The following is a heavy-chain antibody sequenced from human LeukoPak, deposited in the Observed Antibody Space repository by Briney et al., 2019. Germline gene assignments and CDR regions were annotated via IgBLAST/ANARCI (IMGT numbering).Heavy chain of an antibody. CDR1: GFTFSSYW. D-gene: IGHD3-16*01. CDR3: ARDGARSLDY. J-gene: IGHJ4*02. CDR2: IWFDGSDS. Sequence: GGSLRLSCAASGFTFSSYWMSWVRQAPGKGLERVAAIWFDGSDSYYADSVKGRFTISRDNSKNTVSLQMNSLRDEDTAVYYCARDGARSLDYWGQGTLVTVSS. V-gene: IGHV3-33*08.